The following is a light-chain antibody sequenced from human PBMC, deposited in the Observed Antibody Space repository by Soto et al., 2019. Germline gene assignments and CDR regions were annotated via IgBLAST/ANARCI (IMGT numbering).Light chain of an antibody. J-gene: IGKJ3*01. V-gene: IGKV1-39*01. Sequence: DIQMTQSPSSLSASVGDRVTITCRASQSISSYLNWYQQKPGKAPNLLIYAASSLQSGVPSRFSGSGSGTDFTLTISSLQPEDFATYFCQQSYRTPPFTFGPGTKVDI. CDR2: AAS. CDR1: QSISSY. CDR3: QQSYRTPPFT.